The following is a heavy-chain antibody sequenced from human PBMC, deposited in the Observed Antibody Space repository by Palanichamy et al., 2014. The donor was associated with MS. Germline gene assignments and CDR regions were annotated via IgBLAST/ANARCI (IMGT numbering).Heavy chain of an antibody. J-gene: IGHJ4*02. D-gene: IGHD4-17*01. CDR3: ANLTTMIPY. CDR2: ISGGGGGR. CDR1: EITFSNYV. V-gene: IGHV3-23*01. Sequence: EVQLLESGGGLVQPGGSLRLSCEASEITFSNYVMSWVRQAPGKGLEWVSGISGGGGGRYYADSVKGRFTVSRDNSKNTLFLQMDGLRVEDTAVYYCANLTTMIPYWGQGTRVTVSS.